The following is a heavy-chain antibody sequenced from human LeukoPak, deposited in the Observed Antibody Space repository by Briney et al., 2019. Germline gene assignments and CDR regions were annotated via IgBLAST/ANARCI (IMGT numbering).Heavy chain of an antibody. CDR2: IIPIFGTA. J-gene: IGHJ3*02. CDR1: GGTFSSYA. CDR3: ARVVVRGVDLDAFDI. V-gene: IGHV1-69*05. Sequence: SVKVSCKASGGTFSSYAISWVRQAPGQGLEWMGRIIPIFGTANYAQKFQGRVTITTDESTSTAYMELSSLRSDDTAVYYCARVVVRGVDLDAFDIWGQGTMVTVSS. D-gene: IGHD3-10*01.